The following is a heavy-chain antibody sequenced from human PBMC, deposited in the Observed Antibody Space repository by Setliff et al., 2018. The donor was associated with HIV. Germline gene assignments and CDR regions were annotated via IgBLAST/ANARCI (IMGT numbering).Heavy chain of an antibody. J-gene: IGHJ4*02. V-gene: IGHV3-11*06. CDR1: GFSFSDSW. CDR2: ISSSGSLYT. D-gene: IGHD6-19*01. Sequence: PGGSLRLSCAASGFSFSDSWMTWVRQAPGKGLEWVSYISSSGSLYTNYADSVKGRFTISRDNAKNSLYLQMDSLRAEDTAVYYCARDRGGTAMADWGQGTLVTVSS. CDR3: ARDRGGTAMAD.